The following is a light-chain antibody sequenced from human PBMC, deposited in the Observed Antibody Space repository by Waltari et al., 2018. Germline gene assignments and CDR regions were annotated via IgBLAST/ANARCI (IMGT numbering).Light chain of an antibody. V-gene: IGKV1-5*03. Sequence: DIQMTQSPSTVSASVGDRVTITCRASQSINSWLAWYQPKPGKAPKPLLYKASTLESGVPSRFSGSGAGTEFTLTISSLQPDDFATYYCHQYNSYSAFGQGTKVEVK. J-gene: IGKJ1*01. CDR1: QSINSW. CDR3: HQYNSYSA. CDR2: KAS.